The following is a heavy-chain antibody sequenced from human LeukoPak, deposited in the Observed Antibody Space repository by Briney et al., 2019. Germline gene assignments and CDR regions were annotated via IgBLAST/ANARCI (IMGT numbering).Heavy chain of an antibody. V-gene: IGHV1-2*02. J-gene: IGHJ5*02. CDR1: GYTFTCYY. CDR3: ARNGRLGSNWFDP. Sequence: GASVKVSCKASGYTFTCYYMHWVRQAPGQGLEWMGWINPNSGGTNYAQKFQGRVTMTRDTSISTAYMELSRLRSDDTAVYYCARNGRLGSNWFDPWGQGTLVTVSS. CDR2: INPNSGGT. D-gene: IGHD6-19*01.